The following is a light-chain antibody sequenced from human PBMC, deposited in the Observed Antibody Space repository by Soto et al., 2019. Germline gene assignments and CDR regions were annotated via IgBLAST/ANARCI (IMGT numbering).Light chain of an antibody. CDR1: SSNIGNNA. V-gene: IGLV1-36*01. J-gene: IGLJ3*02. Sequence: QSVLTQPPSVSAAPRQRVTITCSGSSSNIGNNAVNWYQQFPGKAPRLLIHFDDRVASGVSDRFSGSKSGTSASLAISGLQSEDEAAYYCAVWDDSLNGPLFGGGTKLIVL. CDR3: AVWDDSLNGPL. CDR2: FDD.